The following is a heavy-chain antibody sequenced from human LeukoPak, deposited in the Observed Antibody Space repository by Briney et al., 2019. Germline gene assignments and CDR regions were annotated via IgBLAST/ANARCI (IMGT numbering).Heavy chain of an antibody. J-gene: IGHJ4*02. V-gene: IGHV3-23*01. CDR1: GFTFSSYA. D-gene: IGHD6-19*01. Sequence: GGSLRLSCAASGFTFSSYAMSWVRQAPGKGLEWVSTISTSGGSTYYADSVKGRFTISRDNSNNPLYLQMNSQRAEDTAVYYCAKDRSQWLVWDKYYFDYWGQGTLVTVSS. CDR2: ISTSGGST. CDR3: AKDRSQWLVWDKYYFDY.